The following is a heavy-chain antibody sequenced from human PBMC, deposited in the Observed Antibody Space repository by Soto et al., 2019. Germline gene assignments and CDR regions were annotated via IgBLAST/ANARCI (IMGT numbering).Heavy chain of an antibody. J-gene: IGHJ2*01. Sequence: QVQLVESGGGVVQPGRSLRLSCAASGFTFSSYGMHWVRQAPGKGLEWVAVISYDGSNKYYADSVKGRFTISRDNSKNTLYLKMTSLRAEDTAVYYFARGDSGWYKGYFELWGRGTLVTVSS. V-gene: IGHV3-30*03. CDR3: ARGDSGWYKGYFEL. CDR2: ISYDGSNK. CDR1: GFTFSSYG. D-gene: IGHD6-19*01.